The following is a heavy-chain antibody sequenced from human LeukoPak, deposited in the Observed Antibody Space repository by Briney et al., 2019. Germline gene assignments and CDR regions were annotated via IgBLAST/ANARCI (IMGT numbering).Heavy chain of an antibody. V-gene: IGHV3-7*01. Sequence: GGSLRLSCAASGFTFSSYWMSWVRQAPGKGLEWVANIKQDGSEKYYVDSVKGRFTISRDNAKNSLYLQMNSLRAEDTAVYYCARDREGMDGSGYDLDAFDIWGQGTMVTVSS. D-gene: IGHD5-12*01. CDR1: GFTFSSYW. CDR2: IKQDGSEK. J-gene: IGHJ3*02. CDR3: ARDREGMDGSGYDLDAFDI.